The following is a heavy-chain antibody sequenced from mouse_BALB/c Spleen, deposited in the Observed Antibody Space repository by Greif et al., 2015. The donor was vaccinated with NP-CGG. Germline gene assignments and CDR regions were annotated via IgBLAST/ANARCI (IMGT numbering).Heavy chain of an antibody. CDR2: IDPANGNT. CDR1: GFNIKDTY. Sequence: EVQLQQSGAELVKPGASVKLSCTASGFNIKDTYMHWVKQRPEQGLEWIGRIDPANGNTKYDPKFQGKATITADTSSNTASLQISSLTSEDTAVYYCASGDHDGVGAMDYWGQGTSVTVSS. J-gene: IGHJ4*01. D-gene: IGHD2-4*01. CDR3: ASGDHDGVGAMDY. V-gene: IGHV14-3*02.